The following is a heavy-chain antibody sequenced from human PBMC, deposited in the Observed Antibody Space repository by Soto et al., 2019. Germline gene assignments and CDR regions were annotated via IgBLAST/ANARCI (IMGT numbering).Heavy chain of an antibody. CDR2: IIPIFGTA. Sequence: ASVKVSCKASGGTFSSYAISWVRQAPGQGLEWMGGIIPIFGTANYAQKFQGRVTITADESTSTAYMELSSLRSEDTAVYYCARPTYYDFWSGYTPRLDYYGMDVWGQGPTVTVSS. V-gene: IGHV1-69*13. J-gene: IGHJ6*02. CDR1: GGTFSSYA. CDR3: ARPTYYDFWSGYTPRLDYYGMDV. D-gene: IGHD3-3*01.